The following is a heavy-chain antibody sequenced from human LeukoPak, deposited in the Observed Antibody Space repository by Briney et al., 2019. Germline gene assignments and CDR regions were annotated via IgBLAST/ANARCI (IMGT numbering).Heavy chain of an antibody. Sequence: GGSLRLSCAASGFTFPRHAMSWVRQAPGKGLEWLSYINIGGTNTHYADSVKGRFTISRDNAKKSLYLEMNNLRAEDTAVYYCATDGAGFDTWGQGVLVTVSS. CDR3: ATDGAGFDT. CDR1: GFTFPRHA. V-gene: IGHV3-48*03. CDR2: INIGGTNT. J-gene: IGHJ5*02.